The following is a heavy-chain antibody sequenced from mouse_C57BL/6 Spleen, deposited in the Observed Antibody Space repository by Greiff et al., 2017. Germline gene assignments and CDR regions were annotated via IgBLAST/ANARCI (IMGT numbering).Heavy chain of an antibody. CDR3: YSSGYAY. J-gene: IGHJ3*01. CDR1: GYSITSGYY. V-gene: IGHV3-6*01. Sequence: EVQVVESGPGLVKPSQSLSLTCSVTGYSITSGYYWNWIRQFPGNKLEWMGYISYDGSNNYNPSLKNRISITRDTSKNQFFLKLNSATTEDTATYYCYSSGYAYWGQGTLVTVSA. D-gene: IGHD3-2*02. CDR2: ISYDGSN.